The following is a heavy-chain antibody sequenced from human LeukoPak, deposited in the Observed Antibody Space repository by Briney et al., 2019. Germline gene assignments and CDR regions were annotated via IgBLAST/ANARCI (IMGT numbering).Heavy chain of an antibody. J-gene: IGHJ6*02. CDR3: AKERGDSSGWHYYYYGMDV. V-gene: IGHV3-30*18. CDR2: ISYDGSNK. CDR1: GFTFSSYG. Sequence: GGSLRLSCAASGFTFSSYGMHWVRQAPGKGLEWVAVISYDGSNKYYADSVKGRFTISRDNSKNTLYLQMNSLRAEDTAVYYCAKERGDSSGWHYYYYGMDVWGQGTTVTVSS. D-gene: IGHD6-19*01.